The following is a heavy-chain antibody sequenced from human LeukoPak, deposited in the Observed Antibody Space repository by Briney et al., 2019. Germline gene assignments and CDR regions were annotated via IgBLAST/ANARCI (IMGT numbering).Heavy chain of an antibody. CDR3: ARSGIAVAGAGVDY. CDR1: GGSISSSY. J-gene: IGHJ4*02. Sequence: SETLSLTCTVSGGSISSSYWSWIRQPPGKGLEWSGYIYYSGSTNYNPSLKSRVTISVDTSKNQFSLKLSSVTAADTAVYYCARSGIAVAGAGVDYWGQGTLVTVSS. CDR2: IYYSGST. V-gene: IGHV4-59*08. D-gene: IGHD6-19*01.